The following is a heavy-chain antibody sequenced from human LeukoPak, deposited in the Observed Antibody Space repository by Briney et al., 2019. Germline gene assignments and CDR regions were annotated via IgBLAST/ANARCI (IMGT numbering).Heavy chain of an antibody. V-gene: IGHV4-59*01. CDR2: VFHSGST. CDR3: AREASSGWHIDY. D-gene: IGHD6-19*01. J-gene: IGHJ4*02. CDR1: GGSISSYY. Sequence: PSETLSLTCTVSGGSISSYYWNWIRQPPGKGLEWIGYVFHSGSTNYNPSLKSRVTMSVDTSKNQFSLKLSSVTAADTAVYYCAREASSGWHIDYWGQGTLVTVSS.